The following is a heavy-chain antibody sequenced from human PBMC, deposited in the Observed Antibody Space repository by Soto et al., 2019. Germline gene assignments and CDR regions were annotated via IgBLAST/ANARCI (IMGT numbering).Heavy chain of an antibody. V-gene: IGHV4-59*01. CDR1: GGSISSYY. J-gene: IGHJ4*02. CDR3: ARDTDDGGFGY. Sequence: SETLSLTCTVSGGSISSYYWSWIRQPPGKGLEWIGYIYYSGSTNYNPSLKSRVTITVDTSKNQFSLKLGPVTAAETAVYYCARDTDDGGFGYWGQGTLVTVSS. D-gene: IGHD4-17*01. CDR2: IYYSGST.